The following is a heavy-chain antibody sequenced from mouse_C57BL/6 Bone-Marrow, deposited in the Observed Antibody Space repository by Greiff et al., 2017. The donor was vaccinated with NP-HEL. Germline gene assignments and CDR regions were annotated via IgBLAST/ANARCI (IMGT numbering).Heavy chain of an antibody. CDR2: IDPETGGT. J-gene: IGHJ3*01. D-gene: IGHD2-5*01. Sequence: QVQLKQSGAELVRPGASVTLSCKASGYTFTDYEMHWVKQTPVHGLEWIGAIDPETGGTAYNQKFKGKAILTADKSSSTAYMELRSLTSEDSAVYYCTRLRRGGSNYPFAYWGQGTLVTVSA. V-gene: IGHV1-15*01. CDR3: TRLRRGGSNYPFAY. CDR1: GYTFTDYE.